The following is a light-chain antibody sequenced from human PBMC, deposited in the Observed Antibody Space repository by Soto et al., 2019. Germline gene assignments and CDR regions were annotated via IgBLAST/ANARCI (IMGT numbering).Light chain of an antibody. Sequence: QSVLTQPPSASGSPGQSVTFSCTGTSSDVGTYDYVSWYQQYPGKAPKLLIYGVTRRPSGVPDRFSASKSGNTAALTVSGLQAEDEAYYYCSSYAGRSMYVFGTGTKVTVL. V-gene: IGLV2-8*01. J-gene: IGLJ1*01. CDR1: SSDVGTYDY. CDR3: SSYAGRSMYV. CDR2: GVT.